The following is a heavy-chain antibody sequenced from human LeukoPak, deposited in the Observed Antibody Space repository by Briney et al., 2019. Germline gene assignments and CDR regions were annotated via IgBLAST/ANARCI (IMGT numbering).Heavy chain of an antibody. CDR3: ARDIVVVPAAMEFGYYHYMDV. J-gene: IGHJ6*03. V-gene: IGHV1-69*05. CDR2: IIPIFGTA. CDR1: GGTFSSYA. Sequence: SVKVSCKASGGTFSSYAISWVRQAPGQGLEWMGGIIPIFGTANYAQKFQGRVTITTDESTSTAYMELSSLRSEDTAVYYCARDIVVVPAAMEFGYYHYMDVWGKGTTVTVSS. D-gene: IGHD2-2*01.